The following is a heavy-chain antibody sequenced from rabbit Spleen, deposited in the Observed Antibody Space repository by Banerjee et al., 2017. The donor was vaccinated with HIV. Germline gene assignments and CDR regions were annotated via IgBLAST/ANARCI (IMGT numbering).Heavy chain of an antibody. J-gene: IGHJ4*01. Sequence: ESGGGLVKPGASLTLTCKASGLDFSGDSYMCWVRQAPGKGLEWIACINTVTGKSVYASWAKGRFTFSKTSSTTVTLQMTSLTAADTATYFCARDLDAVIGWNFGWWGPGTLVTV. V-gene: IGHV1S40*01. D-gene: IGHD1-1*01. CDR2: INTVTGKS. CDR1: GLDFSGDSY. CDR3: ARDLDAVIGWNFGW.